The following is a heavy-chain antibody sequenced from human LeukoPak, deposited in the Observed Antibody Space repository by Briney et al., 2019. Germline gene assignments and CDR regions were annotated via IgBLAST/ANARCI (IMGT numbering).Heavy chain of an antibody. CDR1: GFTFNYYS. CDR3: ARDPDYYGSGTYYNHYFDY. CDR2: ISRSSDYI. Sequence: GGSLRLSCAASGFTFNYYSLNWVRQAPGKGLEWVSSISRSSDYIYYADSVKGRFTISRDNAKNSLYLQMNSLRAEDTAVYYCARDPDYYGSGTYYNHYFDYWGQGTLVTVSS. V-gene: IGHV3-21*01. D-gene: IGHD3-10*01. J-gene: IGHJ4*02.